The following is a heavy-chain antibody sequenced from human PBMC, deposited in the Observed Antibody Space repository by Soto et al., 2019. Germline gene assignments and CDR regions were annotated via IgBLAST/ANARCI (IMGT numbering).Heavy chain of an antibody. J-gene: IGHJ2*01. CDR3: ARSLLFGEVVASDWFFDL. CDR1: GYNFTTAW. D-gene: IGHD3-10*02. Sequence: EVQLVQSGAEVKKPGDSLQISCKGSGYNFTTAWIAWVRQMPGKGLEWMGIIYPDDSHTTYSPSFQGRVTISADKSTTSAYLQWGSLRATDSAIYYCARSLLFGEVVASDWFFDLWGRGTLVTVSS. V-gene: IGHV5-51*01. CDR2: IYPDDSHT.